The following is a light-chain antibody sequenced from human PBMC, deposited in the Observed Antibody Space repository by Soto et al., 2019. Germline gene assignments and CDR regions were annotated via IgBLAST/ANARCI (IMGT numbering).Light chain of an antibody. V-gene: IGKV1-9*01. Sequence: DIQVTQSPLYLSASVGDRVTITCRASHEITSFVAWYQQQPEKAPKLLIFATSRLQTGVPSRFSGSGSGTEFTLTISSLQPEDFATYYCQQVHSFPLTFGPGTKVDIK. CDR3: QQVHSFPLT. CDR1: HEITSF. CDR2: ATS. J-gene: IGKJ3*01.